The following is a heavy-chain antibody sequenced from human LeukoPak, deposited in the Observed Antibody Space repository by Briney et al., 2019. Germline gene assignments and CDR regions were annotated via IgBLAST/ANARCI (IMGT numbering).Heavy chain of an antibody. CDR1: GGTFSSYA. Sequence: GASVKVSCKASGGTFSSYAISWVRQAPGQGLEWMGRIIPILGIANYAQKFQGRVTITADKSTSTAYMELSSLRSEDTAVYYCAIKPRVPTGTKESAFDYWGQGTLVTVSS. CDR3: AIKPRVPTGTKESAFDY. D-gene: IGHD1-7*01. J-gene: IGHJ4*02. CDR2: IIPILGIA. V-gene: IGHV1-69*04.